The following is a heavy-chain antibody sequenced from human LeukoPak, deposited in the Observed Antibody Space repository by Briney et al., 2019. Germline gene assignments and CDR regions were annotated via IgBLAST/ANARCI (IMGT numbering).Heavy chain of an antibody. Sequence: QPGGSLRLSCAASGLTFSSYEMNWGRQAPGKGLEWGSYISSSGNTIYYADSVKGRFTISRDNAKNSLYLQMNSLRAEDTAVYYCARRYCSSTSCLIDYWGQGTLVTVSS. D-gene: IGHD2-2*01. J-gene: IGHJ4*02. CDR2: ISSSGNTI. CDR3: ARRYCSSTSCLIDY. V-gene: IGHV3-48*03. CDR1: GLTFSSYE.